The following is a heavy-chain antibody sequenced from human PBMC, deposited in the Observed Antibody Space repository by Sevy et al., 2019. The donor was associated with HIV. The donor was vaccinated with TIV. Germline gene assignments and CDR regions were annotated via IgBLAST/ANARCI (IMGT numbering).Heavy chain of an antibody. Sequence: GGSLRLSCSASGFIFGSYGMTWVRQAPGKGLEWVSGISGRGSSTYYADSVKGRFTISRDNSKNTLYLQMNSLRVEDTAIYYCAIDRSYLRGYCNNGGSHSFDYWGQGTLVTVSS. J-gene: IGHJ4*02. CDR3: AIDRSYLRGYCNNGGSHSFDY. V-gene: IGHV3-23*01. D-gene: IGHD2-8*01. CDR1: GFIFGSYG. CDR2: ISGRGSST.